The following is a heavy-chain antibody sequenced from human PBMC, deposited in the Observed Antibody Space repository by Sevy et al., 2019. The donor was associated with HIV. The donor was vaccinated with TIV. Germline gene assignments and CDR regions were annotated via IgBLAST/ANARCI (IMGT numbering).Heavy chain of an antibody. V-gene: IGHV3-15*01. D-gene: IGHD6-19*01. CDR2: IKSKTDGGTI. CDR1: GFTFRSKW. CDR3: TAVAAGTALDFDY. J-gene: IGHJ4*02. Sequence: GGSLRLSCAASGFTFRSKWMSWVRQAPGKGLEWVGRIKSKTDGGTIDYAAPVKGRLTISRDDSRNTLYLQMNSLKTGDTAVYYCTAVAAGTALDFDYWGQGTLVTVSS.